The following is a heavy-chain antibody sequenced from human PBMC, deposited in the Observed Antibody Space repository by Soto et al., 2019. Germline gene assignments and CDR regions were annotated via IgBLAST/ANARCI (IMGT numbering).Heavy chain of an antibody. V-gene: IGHV3-15*07. CDR3: TTGVSSYGIDY. CDR2: IKSKTDGGTT. J-gene: IGHJ4*02. CDR1: GFTFSNAW. Sequence: GGALRLSCAASGFTFSNAWMNWVRQAPGNGLEWVGRIKSKTDGGTTDYAAPVKGRFTISRDDSKNTLYLQMNSLKTEDTAVYYCTTGVSSYGIDYWGQGTLVTVSS. D-gene: IGHD5-18*01.